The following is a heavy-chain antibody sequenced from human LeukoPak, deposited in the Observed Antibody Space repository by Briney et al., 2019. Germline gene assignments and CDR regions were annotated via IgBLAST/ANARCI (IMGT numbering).Heavy chain of an antibody. CDR1: GFTVSSNY. Sequence: GGSLRLSCAASGFTVSSNYMSWVRQAPGKGLEWVSVIYSGGSTYYADSVKGRFTISRDNSKNTLYLQMNSLRAEDTAVYYCAREGRRSSGSFDYWGQGTLVTVSS. CDR3: AREGRRSSGSFDY. J-gene: IGHJ4*02. D-gene: IGHD6-19*01. CDR2: IYSGGST. V-gene: IGHV3-53*01.